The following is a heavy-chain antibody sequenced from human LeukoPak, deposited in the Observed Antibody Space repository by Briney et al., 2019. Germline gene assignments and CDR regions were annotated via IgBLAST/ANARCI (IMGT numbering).Heavy chain of an antibody. Sequence: ASVKVSCKASGYTFTSYGISWVRQAPGQGLEWMGWISAYNGNTNYAQKLQGRVTMTTDTSTSTAYMELRSLRSDDTAVYYCARENWGYSYGSWFDYWGQGTLVTVSS. CDR1: GYTFTSYG. CDR3: ARENWGYSYGSWFDY. CDR2: ISAYNGNT. D-gene: IGHD5-18*01. J-gene: IGHJ4*02. V-gene: IGHV1-18*01.